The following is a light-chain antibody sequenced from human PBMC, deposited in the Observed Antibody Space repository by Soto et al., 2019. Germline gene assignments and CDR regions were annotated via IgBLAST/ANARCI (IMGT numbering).Light chain of an antibody. CDR3: HQCATSPLT. J-gene: IGKJ4*01. Sequence: EIVLTQSPATLSLSPGERATLSCRASQTVTNNYLAWYQQKPGQAPSLLIDDASNRATGVPDRFSGTGSGTDFTLTISRLEPEDFAVYYCHQCATSPLTFGGGTKVEIK. CDR2: DAS. V-gene: IGKV3-20*01. CDR1: QTVTNNY.